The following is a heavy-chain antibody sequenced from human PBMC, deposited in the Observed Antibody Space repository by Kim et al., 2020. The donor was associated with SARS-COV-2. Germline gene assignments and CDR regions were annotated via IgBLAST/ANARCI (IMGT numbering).Heavy chain of an antibody. Sequence: YNASLQSRVTIATDTSRGQFSLKRTHATAADTALYYCTRLGPNSPYPFDYWGQGILVTVCS. CDR3: TRLGPNSPYPFDY. D-gene: IGHD1-26*01. J-gene: IGHJ4*02. V-gene: IGHV4-61*07.